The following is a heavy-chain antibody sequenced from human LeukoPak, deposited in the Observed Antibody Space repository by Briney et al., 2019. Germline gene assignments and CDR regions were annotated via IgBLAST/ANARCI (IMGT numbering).Heavy chain of an antibody. Sequence: SETLSLTCTVSGYSISSGYYWGWIRQPPGKGLEWIGSIYHSGSTYYNPSLKSRVTISVDTSKNQFSLKLSSVTAADTAVYYCAKDHARFGELLYYYYMDVWGKGTTVTVSS. CDR2: IYHSGST. D-gene: IGHD3-10*01. CDR1: GYSISSGYY. J-gene: IGHJ6*03. V-gene: IGHV4-38-2*02. CDR3: AKDHARFGELLYYYYMDV.